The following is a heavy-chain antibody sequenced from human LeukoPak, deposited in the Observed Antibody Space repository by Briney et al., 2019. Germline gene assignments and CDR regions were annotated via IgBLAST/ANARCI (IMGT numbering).Heavy chain of an antibody. D-gene: IGHD2-2*01. J-gene: IGHJ5*02. CDR2: INHSGST. CDR1: GGSISSRSYY. CDR3: ARGGIVVVPAAMRGWFDP. V-gene: IGHV4-39*07. Sequence: SSETLSLTCSVSGGSISSRSYYWGWIRQPPGKGLEWIGEINHSGSTNYNPSLKSRVTISVDTSKNQFSLKLSSVTAADTAVYYCARGGIVVVPAAMRGWFDPWGQGTLVTVSS.